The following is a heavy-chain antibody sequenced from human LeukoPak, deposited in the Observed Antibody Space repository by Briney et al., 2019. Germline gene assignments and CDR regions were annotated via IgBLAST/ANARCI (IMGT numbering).Heavy chain of an antibody. J-gene: IGHJ4*02. CDR3: ARDNSGSYPPIFDS. CDR1: GYSMKYDY. D-gene: IGHD1-26*01. Sequence: PSETLSLTCTVSGYSMKYDYWSWVRQPAGKGLEWIARIYTGGTTKYNPSPKNRANIFVDKSNNQFSLKLTSVTAADTAIYYCARDNSGSYPPIFDSWGQGTLVTVSS. CDR2: IYTGGTT. V-gene: IGHV4-4*07.